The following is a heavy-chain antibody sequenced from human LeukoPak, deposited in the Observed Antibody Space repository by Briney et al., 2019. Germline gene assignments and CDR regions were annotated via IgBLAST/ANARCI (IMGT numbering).Heavy chain of an antibody. V-gene: IGHV3-21*01. Sequence: PGGSLRLSCAASGFTFSSYSMNWVRQAPGKGLEWVSSISSSSSYIYYAASVNGRFTISRDNAKNSLYLQMNSLRAEDTAVYYCARDLTPIAVAGKGNWYYFDYWGQGTLVTVSS. D-gene: IGHD6-19*01. J-gene: IGHJ4*02. CDR3: ARDLTPIAVAGKGNWYYFDY. CDR2: ISSSSSYI. CDR1: GFTFSSYS.